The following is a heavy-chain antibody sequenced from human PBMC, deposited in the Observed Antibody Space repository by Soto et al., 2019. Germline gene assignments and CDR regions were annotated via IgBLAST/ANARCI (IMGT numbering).Heavy chain of an antibody. D-gene: IGHD3-22*01. J-gene: IGHJ3*02. Sequence: QVQLVQSGAEVKKPGSSVKVSCKASGGTFSSYAISWVRQAPGQGLEWMGVIIPIFGTANYAQKFQGRVTITSDESTSTAYMDLSSLGSEATAVYSCARVDSSGDYHLDDAFDIWSQGTMVTVSS. CDR1: GGTFSSYA. CDR3: ARVDSSGDYHLDDAFDI. CDR2: IIPIFGTA. V-gene: IGHV1-69*01.